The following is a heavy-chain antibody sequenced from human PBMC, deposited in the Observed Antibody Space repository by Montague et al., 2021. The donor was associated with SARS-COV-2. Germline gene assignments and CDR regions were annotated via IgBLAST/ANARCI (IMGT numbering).Heavy chain of an antibody. J-gene: IGHJ3*02. V-gene: IGHV4-31*03. CDR3: ARAASDIVLMVYAIRALDI. D-gene: IGHD2-8*01. Sequence: TLSLTCTVSGGSISSGGYYWSWIRQHPGKGLEWIGYIYYSGSTYYNPSLKSRVTISVDTSKNQFSLKLSSVTAADTAVYYCARAASDIVLMVYAIRALDIWGQGTMVTVSS. CDR1: GGSISSGGYY. CDR2: IYYSGST.